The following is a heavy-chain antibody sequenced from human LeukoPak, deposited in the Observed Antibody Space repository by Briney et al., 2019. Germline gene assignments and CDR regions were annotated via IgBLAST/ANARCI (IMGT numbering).Heavy chain of an antibody. CDR3: ARRGIVYGNDDAFDI. CDR2: IYPGDSDA. Sequence: GESLKISCKVSGYSFTSYWIGWVRQMSGKGLEWMGIIYPGDSDARYSPSFQGPVTISADKSISTAYLQWNSLKASDTAMYYCARRGIVYGNDDAFDIWGQGTMVTVSS. V-gene: IGHV5-51*01. J-gene: IGHJ3*02. D-gene: IGHD1-26*01. CDR1: GYSFTSYW.